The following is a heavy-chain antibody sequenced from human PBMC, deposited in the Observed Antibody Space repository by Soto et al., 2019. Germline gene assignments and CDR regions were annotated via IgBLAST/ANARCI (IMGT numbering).Heavy chain of an antibody. CDR2: ISYDGSNK. Sequence: GRLQLTCSASGFTSSSYGMHGVRQAPGKGLEWVAVISYDGSNKYYADSVKGRFTISRDNSKNTLYLQMNSLRAEDTDVYYCAKDLITMIVVAPDYWGQGTLVTVYS. V-gene: IGHV3-30*18. J-gene: IGHJ4*02. D-gene: IGHD3-22*01. CDR3: AKDLITMIVVAPDY. CDR1: GFTSSSYG.